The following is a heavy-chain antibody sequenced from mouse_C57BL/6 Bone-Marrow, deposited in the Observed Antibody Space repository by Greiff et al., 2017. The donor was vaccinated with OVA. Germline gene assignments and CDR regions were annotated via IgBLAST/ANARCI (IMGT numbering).Heavy chain of an antibody. CDR2: ISSGGSYT. CDR3: ARRDCYWYFDV. J-gene: IGHJ1*03. V-gene: IGHV5-6*02. Sequence: EVKVVESGGDLVKPGGSLKLSCAASGFTFSSYGMSWVRQTPDKRLEWVATISSGGSYTYYPDSVKGRSTLSRDNAKNTLYLQMSSLTSEDTAVYYYARRDCYWYFDVWGTGTTVTVSS. CDR1: GFTFSSYG.